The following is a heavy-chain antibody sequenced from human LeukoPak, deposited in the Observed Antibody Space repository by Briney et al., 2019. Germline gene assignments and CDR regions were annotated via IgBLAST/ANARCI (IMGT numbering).Heavy chain of an antibody. Sequence: PGGSLRLSCAASGFTFSNYWMHWVRQAPGKGLEWVAVIWYDGSNKYYADSVKGRFTISRDNSKNTLYLQMNSLRAEDTAVYYCARDDNIVAHNFDYWGQGTLVTVSS. CDR1: GFTFSNYW. CDR2: IWYDGSNK. V-gene: IGHV3-33*08. J-gene: IGHJ4*02. CDR3: ARDDNIVAHNFDY. D-gene: IGHD5-12*01.